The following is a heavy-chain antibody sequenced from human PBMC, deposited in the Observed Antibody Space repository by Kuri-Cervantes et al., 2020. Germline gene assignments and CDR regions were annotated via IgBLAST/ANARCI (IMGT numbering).Heavy chain of an antibody. Sequence: SLKISCAASGFTFDDYAIHWVRQAPEKGLEWVSGISWNSGSIGYADSVKGRFTISRDNAKSSLYLQMNSLRAEDTALYFCAKDLRSSSLRGGAFDIWGQGTMVTVSS. V-gene: IGHV3-9*01. CDR2: ISWNSGSI. CDR3: AKDLRSSSLRGGAFDI. J-gene: IGHJ3*02. D-gene: IGHD6-6*01. CDR1: GFTFDDYA.